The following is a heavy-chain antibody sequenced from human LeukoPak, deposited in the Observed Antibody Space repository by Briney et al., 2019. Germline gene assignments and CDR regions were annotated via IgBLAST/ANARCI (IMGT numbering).Heavy chain of an antibody. D-gene: IGHD2-2*01. CDR3: ARKERCSSTSCSTYYYYGMDV. V-gene: IGHV1-69*13. J-gene: IGHJ6*02. CDR1: GGTFSSYA. CDR2: IIPIFGTA. Sequence: SVKVSCKASGGTFSSYAISWVRQAPGQGLEWMGGIIPIFGTANYAQKFKGRVTITADESTSTAYMELSSLRSEDTAVYYCARKERCSSTSCSTYYYYGMDVWGQGTTVTVPS.